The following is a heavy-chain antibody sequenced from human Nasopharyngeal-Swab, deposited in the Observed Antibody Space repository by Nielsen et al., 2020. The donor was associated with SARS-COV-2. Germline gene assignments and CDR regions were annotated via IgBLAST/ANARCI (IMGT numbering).Heavy chain of an antibody. CDR2: IYPGDSDT. J-gene: IGHJ5*02. CDR1: GYSFSNYW. D-gene: IGHD3-10*01. V-gene: IGHV5-51*01. CDR3: AKTYYYGSGRTIWFDP. Sequence: GESLKISCKGSGYSFSNYWIARVRQMPGKGLEWMGIIYPGDSDTRYSPSFQGQVTISADKSISTDYLQWSSLKASDTAMYYCAKTYYYGSGRTIWFDPWGQGTFVTVSS.